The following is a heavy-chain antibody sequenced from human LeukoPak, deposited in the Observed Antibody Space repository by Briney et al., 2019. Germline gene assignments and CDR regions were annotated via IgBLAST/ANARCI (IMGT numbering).Heavy chain of an antibody. Sequence: GGSLRLSCAASGFTFSTFWMHWVRQAPGKGLVWVSRINTDGSSTIYADSVKGRFTISRDNAKNTLYLQMSSLRAEDTAVYYCARAPIYYGSGSYVDYWGQGTLVTVSS. CDR3: ARAPIYYGSGSYVDY. J-gene: IGHJ4*02. CDR2: INTDGSST. V-gene: IGHV3-74*01. CDR1: GFTFSTFW. D-gene: IGHD3-10*01.